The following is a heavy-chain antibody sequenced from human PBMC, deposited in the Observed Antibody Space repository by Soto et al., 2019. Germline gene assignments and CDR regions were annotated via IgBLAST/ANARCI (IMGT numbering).Heavy chain of an antibody. CDR3: ARDFYGSGP. CDR2: IFNSGIT. V-gene: IGHV4-61*01. D-gene: IGHD3-10*01. CDR1: GGSVSSGSYY. Sequence: NPSETLSLTCTVSGGSVSSGSYYWSWIRQSPWKGLEWIGYIFNSGITKYNPTLKSRVTISVDTSKNQFSLKLSSVTAADTAVYYCARDFYGSGPWGQGTLVNVSS. J-gene: IGHJ5*02.